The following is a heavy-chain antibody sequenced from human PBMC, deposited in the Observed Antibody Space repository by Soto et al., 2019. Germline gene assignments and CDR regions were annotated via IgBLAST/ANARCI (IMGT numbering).Heavy chain of an antibody. Sequence: ASVKVSCKASGGTFSSYAISWVRQAPRQGLEWMGGIIPIFGTANYAQKFQGRVTITADKSTSTAYMELSSLRSEDTAVYYCARGNEYYYDSSGRKFDYWGQGTLVTVSS. V-gene: IGHV1-69*06. J-gene: IGHJ4*02. CDR2: IIPIFGTA. CDR3: ARGNEYYYDSSGRKFDY. D-gene: IGHD3-22*01. CDR1: GGTFSSYA.